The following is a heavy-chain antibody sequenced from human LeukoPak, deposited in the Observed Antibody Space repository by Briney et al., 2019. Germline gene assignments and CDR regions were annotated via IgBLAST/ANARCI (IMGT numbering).Heavy chain of an antibody. V-gene: IGHV3-74*01. J-gene: IGHJ3*02. D-gene: IGHD3-22*01. CDR1: GFTFSSYW. CDR2: INSDGSST. Sequence: GGSLRLSCAASGFTFSSYWMHWVRQAPGKGLVWVSRINSDGSSTSYADSVKGRFTISRDNAKNSLYLQMNSLRAEDTAVYYCARNLLYYYDSSGYSAFDIWGQGTMVTVSS. CDR3: ARNLLYYYDSSGYSAFDI.